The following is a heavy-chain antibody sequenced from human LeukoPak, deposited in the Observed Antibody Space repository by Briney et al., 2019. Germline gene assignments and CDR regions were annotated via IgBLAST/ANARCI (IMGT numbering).Heavy chain of an antibody. CDR3: AKDQRVGHCSGGSCYVVSDFDY. V-gene: IGHV3-23*01. CDR1: GFTFASNS. CDR2: ISGSGGST. D-gene: IGHD2-15*01. Sequence: GGSLRLSCAASGFTFASNSMNWVRQAPGKGLEWVSAISGSGGSTYYADSVKGRFTISRDNSKNTLYLQMNSLRAEDTAVYYCAKDQRVGHCSGGSCYVVSDFDYWGQGTLVTVSS. J-gene: IGHJ4*02.